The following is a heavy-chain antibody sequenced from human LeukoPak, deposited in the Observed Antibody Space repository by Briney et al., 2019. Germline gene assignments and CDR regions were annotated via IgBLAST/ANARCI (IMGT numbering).Heavy chain of an antibody. V-gene: IGHV3-48*01. J-gene: IGHJ3*02. Sequence: GGSLRLSCAASGFTLSSYSMNWVGQAPGKGLEWVSFITSSSTTIYYADSVKSRFTISRDNAKNSLYLQMNSLRAEDTAVYYCAREPRGYAFDIWGQGTMVTVSS. CDR1: GFTLSSYS. CDR3: AREPRGYAFDI. CDR2: ITSSSTTI.